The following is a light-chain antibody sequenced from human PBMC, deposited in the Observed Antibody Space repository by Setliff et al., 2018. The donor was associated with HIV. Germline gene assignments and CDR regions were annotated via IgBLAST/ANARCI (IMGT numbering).Light chain of an antibody. CDR2: EGT. J-gene: IGLJ2*01. CDR1: SSDFGSYNL. V-gene: IGLV2-23*01. Sequence: QSALTQPASVSGSSGQSITISCTGASSDFGSYNLVSWYQQHPGKVPKLLIYEGTKRPSGVSSRFSGSKSGNTASLTISGLQAEDEADYYCCSYAGGSSYVVFGGGTKVTVL. CDR3: CSYAGGSSYVV.